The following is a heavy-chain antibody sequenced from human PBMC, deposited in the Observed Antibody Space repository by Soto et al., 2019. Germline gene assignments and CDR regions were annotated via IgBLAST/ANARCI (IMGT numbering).Heavy chain of an antibody. CDR1: GGSVRAPDW. V-gene: IGHV4-4*02. D-gene: IGHD1-1*01. CDR3: ARVRQGCSANNCYFDP. J-gene: IGHJ5*01. Sequence: SETLSLTCTLSGGSVRAPDWWNWVRQSPDKGLEWIAEVHISGHSNYSPSLRSRVSVSIDSSKNQFYLNLNSVTAADTAIYYCARVRQGCSANNCYFDPWGQGTQVTVSS. CDR2: VHISGHS.